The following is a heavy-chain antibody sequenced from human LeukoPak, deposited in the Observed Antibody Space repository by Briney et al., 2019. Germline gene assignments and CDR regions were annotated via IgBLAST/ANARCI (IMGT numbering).Heavy chain of an antibody. J-gene: IGHJ4*02. Sequence: GGSLRLSCAASGFTVSSNYMSWVRQAPGKGLEWVSVIYSGGSTYYADSVKGRFTISRDNSKNTLYLQMNSLGVEDTAVYYCARDSGFSGTQRGEYWGQGTLVTVSS. CDR1: GFTVSSNY. CDR2: IYSGGST. CDR3: ARDSGFSGTQRGEY. V-gene: IGHV3-66*01. D-gene: IGHD3/OR15-3a*01.